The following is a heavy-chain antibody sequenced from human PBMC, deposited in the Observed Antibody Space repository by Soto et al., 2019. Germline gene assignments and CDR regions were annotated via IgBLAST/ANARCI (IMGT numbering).Heavy chain of an antibody. CDR1: GFTFADFA. CDR2: IAASGIST. V-gene: IGHV3-23*01. J-gene: IGHJ4*02. D-gene: IGHD3-9*01. CDR3: ASLAIFCQRTAMSDY. Sequence: EVQLLESGGGLVQPGVSLRLSCAASGFTFADFAMTWVRQAPGKGLEWISTIAASGISTYYADSVKGRFTISRENAKKMLYLQMKSLRAGDTAVYYCASLAIFCQRTAMSDYWGQGTLVTVSS.